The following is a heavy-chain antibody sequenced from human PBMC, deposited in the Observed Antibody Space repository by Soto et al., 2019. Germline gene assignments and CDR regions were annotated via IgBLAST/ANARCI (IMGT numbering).Heavy chain of an antibody. Sequence: QITLKESGPTLVKPTQTLTLTCTFSGFSLSTSGVGLGWFRQPPGQALEWLALIYWDDDKRYSPSLKSRLHITKDNSKNQVVLTMHNMDPVDTDTYYCAHSHDYCGNSGFDIWGQGTMVTVSS. CDR2: IYWDDDK. D-gene: IGHD4-17*01. CDR3: AHSHDYCGNSGFDI. CDR1: GFSLSTSGVG. J-gene: IGHJ3*02. V-gene: IGHV2-5*02.